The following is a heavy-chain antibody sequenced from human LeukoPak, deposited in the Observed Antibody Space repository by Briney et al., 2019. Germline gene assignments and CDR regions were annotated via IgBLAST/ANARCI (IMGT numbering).Heavy chain of an antibody. Sequence: SETLSLTCAVYGGSFSGYYWSWIRQPPGKGLEWIGEIDHSGSTNYNPSLKSRVTISVDTSKNQFSLKLSSVTAADTAVYYCARPYYYDSRIDPWGQGTLVTVSS. D-gene: IGHD3-22*01. V-gene: IGHV4-34*01. CDR3: ARPYYYDSRIDP. J-gene: IGHJ5*02. CDR1: GGSFSGYY. CDR2: IDHSGST.